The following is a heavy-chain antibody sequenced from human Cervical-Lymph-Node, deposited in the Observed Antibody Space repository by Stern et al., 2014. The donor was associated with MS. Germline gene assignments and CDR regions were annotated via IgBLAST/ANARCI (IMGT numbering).Heavy chain of an antibody. V-gene: IGHV1-18*01. CDR1: GYTFSSFA. D-gene: IGHD3-16*01. CDR2: ITVYNGNT. CDR3: ARGWGDPRH. Sequence: VQLVESGAEVKKPGASVNVSCKASGYTFSSFAITWVRQAPGQGLEWMGTITVYNGNTNYAQRGQDRVTMTTDTSTKTAYQESRTRRSDDPALYYCARGWGDPRHWGQGTLVTVSS. J-gene: IGHJ4*02.